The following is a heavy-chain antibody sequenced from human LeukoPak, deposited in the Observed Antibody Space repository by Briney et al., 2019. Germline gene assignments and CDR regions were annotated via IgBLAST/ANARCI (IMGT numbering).Heavy chain of an antibody. CDR3: ARGRIVGAILTA. CDR2: INPNSGNT. CDR1: GYTFTGYY. D-gene: IGHD1-26*01. J-gene: IGHJ5*02. V-gene: IGHV1-8*02. Sequence: GASVKVSCKASGYTFTGYYMHWVRQAPGQGLEWMGWINPNSGNTGYAQKFQGRVTMTRNTSISTAYMELSSLRSEDTAVYYCARGRIVGAILTAWGQGTLVTVSS.